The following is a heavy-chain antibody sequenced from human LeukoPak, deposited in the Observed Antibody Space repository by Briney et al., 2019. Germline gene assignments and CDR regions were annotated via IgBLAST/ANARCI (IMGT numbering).Heavy chain of an antibody. CDR1: GESFSGYY. V-gene: IGHV4-34*01. CDR3: ARLNFVGYYYYMDV. D-gene: IGHD2-21*01. CDR2: INHSGST. J-gene: IGHJ6*03. Sequence: ASETLSLTCAVYGESFSGYYWSWIRQPPGKGLEWIGEINHSGSTNYNPSLKSRVTISVDTSKNQFSLKLSSVTAADTAVYYCARLNFVGYYYYMDVWGKGTTVTVSS.